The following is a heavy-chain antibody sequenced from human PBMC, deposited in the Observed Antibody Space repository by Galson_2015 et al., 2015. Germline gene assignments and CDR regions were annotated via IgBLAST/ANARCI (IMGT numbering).Heavy chain of an antibody. J-gene: IGHJ5*02. D-gene: IGHD6-13*01. V-gene: IGHV2-26*01. CDR3: ARMAQGGSSRAFDP. CDR2: IFSNDEK. Sequence: PALVKPTQTLTLTCTFSGFSLSTSGVGVGWIRQPPGKALEWLAHIFSNDEKSYSTSLKSRLTISKDTSKSQVVLTMTNMDPVDTATYYCARMAQGGSSRAFDPWGQGTLVTVSS. CDR1: GFSLSTSGVG.